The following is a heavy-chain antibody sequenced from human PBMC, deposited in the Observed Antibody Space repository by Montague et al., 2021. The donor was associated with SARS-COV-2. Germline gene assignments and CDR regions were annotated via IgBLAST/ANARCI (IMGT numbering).Heavy chain of an antibody. Sequence: SETLSLTCTVSGDSMNNYYWSWIRQPPGKGLEWIGYIDYSGSTHYNPSLQSRVTLSKDTSKNQFSLRLTSVTAADTAIYFCARAPIYRSSRYAYFDYWGQGTRVTVSS. CDR2: IDYSGST. CDR3: ARAPIYRSSRYAYFDY. CDR1: GDSMNNYY. V-gene: IGHV4-59*01. J-gene: IGHJ4*02. D-gene: IGHD6-13*01.